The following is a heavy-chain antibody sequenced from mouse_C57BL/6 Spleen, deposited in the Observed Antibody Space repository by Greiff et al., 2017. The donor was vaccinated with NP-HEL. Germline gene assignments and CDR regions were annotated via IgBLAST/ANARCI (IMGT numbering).Heavy chain of an antibody. CDR3: ALYSTWYFDV. D-gene: IGHD2-5*01. CDR1: GYTFTSYW. Sequence: VQLQQSGAELVKPGASVKLSCKASGYTFTSYWMHWVKQRPGQGLEWIGMIHPNSGSTNYNEKFKSKATLTVDKSSSTAYMQLSSLTSEDSAVYYCALYSTWYFDVWGPGTTVTVSS. J-gene: IGHJ1*01. CDR2: IHPNSGST. V-gene: IGHV1-64*01.